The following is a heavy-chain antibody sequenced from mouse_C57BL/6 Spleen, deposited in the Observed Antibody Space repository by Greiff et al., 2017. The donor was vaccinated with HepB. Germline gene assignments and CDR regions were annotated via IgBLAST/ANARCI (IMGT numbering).Heavy chain of an antibody. D-gene: IGHD1-1*01. CDR2: IDPSDSET. V-gene: IGHV1-52*01. CDR3: AREAYYGSSFFDY. J-gene: IGHJ2*01. Sequence: QVQLQQPGAELVRPGSSVKLSCKASGYTFTSYWMHWVKQRPIQGLEWIGNIDPSDSETHYNQKFKDKATLTVDKSSSTAYMQLSSLTSEDSAVYYCAREAYYGSSFFDYWGKGTTLTVSS. CDR1: GYTFTSYW.